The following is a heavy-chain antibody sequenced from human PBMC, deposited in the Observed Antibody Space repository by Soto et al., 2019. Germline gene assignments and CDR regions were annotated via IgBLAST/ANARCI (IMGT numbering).Heavy chain of an antibody. V-gene: IGHV3-33*01. Sequence: GGSLRLSCAASGFTFSNYGMHLVRQAPGKGLEWVGIIWYDGSNKYYADSVKGRFTISRDNSKNTLYLQMNSLRAEDTAVYYCARDMAKDPDYWGQGTLVTVSS. CDR2: IWYDGSNK. J-gene: IGHJ4*02. CDR3: ARDMAKDPDY. CDR1: GFTFSNYG. D-gene: IGHD3-10*01.